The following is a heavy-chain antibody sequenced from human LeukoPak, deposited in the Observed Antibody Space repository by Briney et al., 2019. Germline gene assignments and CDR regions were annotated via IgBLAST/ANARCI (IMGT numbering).Heavy chain of an antibody. CDR1: GFTFSDYA. V-gene: IGHV3-23*01. CDR3: AKDRSSSWYPSYMDV. CDR2: MSAIGGSF. J-gene: IGHJ6*03. Sequence: GGSLRLSCTASGFTFSDYAMTWVCQAPGKGLEWVSGMSAIGGSFFYADSLKGRLTISRDNSKNTLYLQINSLRGDDTAVYYCAKDRSSSWYPSYMDVWGKGTTVTVSS. D-gene: IGHD6-13*01.